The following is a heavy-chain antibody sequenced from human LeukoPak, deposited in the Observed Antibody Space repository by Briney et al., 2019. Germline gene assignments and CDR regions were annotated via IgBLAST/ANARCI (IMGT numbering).Heavy chain of an antibody. CDR2: IRSKAYGGTT. V-gene: IGHV3-49*03. CDR3: TRDRGYGDYADAFDI. Sequence: PGGSLRLSCTASGFTFGDYAMSWFRQAPGKGLEWVGFIRSKAYGGTTEYAASVKGRFTISRDDSKSIAYLQMNSLKTEETAVYYCTRDRGYGDYADAFDIWGRGTMVTVSS. CDR1: GFTFGDYA. J-gene: IGHJ3*02. D-gene: IGHD4-17*01.